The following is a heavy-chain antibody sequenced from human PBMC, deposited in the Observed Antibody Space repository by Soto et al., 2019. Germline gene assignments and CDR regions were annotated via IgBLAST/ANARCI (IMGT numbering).Heavy chain of an antibody. D-gene: IGHD3-3*01. V-gene: IGHV2-70*04. CDR3: APLGPDSLGYYSYFDY. CDR1: GFSLSTSGMR. CDR2: IDWDDDK. J-gene: IGHJ4*02. Sequence: SGPTLVNPTQTLTLTCTFSGFSLSTSGMRVSWIRQPPGKALEWLARIDWDDDKFYSTSLKTRLTISKDTSKNQVVLTMTNMDPVDTATYYCAPLGPDSLGYYSYFDYWGQGTLVTVSS.